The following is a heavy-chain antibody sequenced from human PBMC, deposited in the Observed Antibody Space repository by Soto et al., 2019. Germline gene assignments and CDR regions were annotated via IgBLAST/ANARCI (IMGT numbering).Heavy chain of an antibody. CDR3: AREHVMEYAPYYYGSGSRNPFDY. CDR1: GFTFSSYS. CDR2: ISSSSSTI. D-gene: IGHD3-10*01. V-gene: IGHV3-48*02. Sequence: GGSLRLSCAASGFTFSSYSMNWVRQAPGKGLEWVSYISSSSSTIYYADSVKGRFTISRDNAKNPLYLQMNSLRDEDTAVYYCAREHVMEYAPYYYGSGSRNPFDYWGQGTLVTVSS. J-gene: IGHJ4*02.